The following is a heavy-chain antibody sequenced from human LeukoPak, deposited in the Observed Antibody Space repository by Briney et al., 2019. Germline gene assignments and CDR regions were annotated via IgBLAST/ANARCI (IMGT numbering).Heavy chain of an antibody. J-gene: IGHJ4*02. CDR3: ARKQGSPGRPDY. Sequence: SETLSLTCTVSGGSISSSSYYWGWIRQPPGKGLEWIGSIYYSGSIYYNPSLKSRVTISVDTSKNQFSLKLSSVTAAGTAVYYCARKQGSPGRPDYWGQGTLVTVSS. CDR1: GGSISSSSYY. CDR2: IYYSGSI. V-gene: IGHV4-39*07.